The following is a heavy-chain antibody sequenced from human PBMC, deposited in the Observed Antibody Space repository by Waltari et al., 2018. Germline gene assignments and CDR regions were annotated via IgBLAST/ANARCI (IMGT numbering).Heavy chain of an antibody. Sequence: EVQVVESGGGLAQPGGSLRLSCAASGFTFHTYWMHWVRQAPGKGLVWVSHISSDGNSANYADSVKGRFTISRDNAKNTLFLQMNSLRVEDTAVYYCTTSHNYPTFDIWGQGTVVTVSS. D-gene: IGHD3-10*01. CDR1: GFTFHTYW. J-gene: IGHJ3*02. CDR2: ISSDGNSA. V-gene: IGHV3-74*01. CDR3: TTSHNYPTFDI.